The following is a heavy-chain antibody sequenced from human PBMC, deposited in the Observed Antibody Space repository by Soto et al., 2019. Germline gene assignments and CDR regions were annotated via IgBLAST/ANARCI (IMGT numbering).Heavy chain of an antibody. CDR2: TYYRSKWYN. V-gene: IGHV6-1*01. J-gene: IGHJ3*02. Sequence: SQTLSLTCAISGDSVSSNSAAWNWIRQSPSRGLEWLGRTYYRSKWYNDYAVSVKSRITINPDTSKNQFSLQLNSMTPEDTAAYYCARETIARILVLEWYNIDAFDIWGQGTMVTVSS. D-gene: IGHD3-3*01. CDR1: GDSVSSNSAA. CDR3: ARETIARILVLEWYNIDAFDI.